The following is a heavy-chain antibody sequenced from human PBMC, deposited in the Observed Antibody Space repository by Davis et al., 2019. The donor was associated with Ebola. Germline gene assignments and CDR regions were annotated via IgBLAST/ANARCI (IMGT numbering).Heavy chain of an antibody. D-gene: IGHD4-17*01. CDR1: GGSFSGYY. J-gene: IGHJ4*02. Sequence: PSETLSLTCAFYGGSFSGYYWSWIRQPPGKWLEWIGEINHSGNTNYNPSLKSRVTISVDTSKNQFSLKLCSVTAADTAVYYCARHWPYGDYTWWGQGTLVTVSS. CDR3: ARHWPYGDYTW. V-gene: IGHV4-34*01. CDR2: INHSGNT.